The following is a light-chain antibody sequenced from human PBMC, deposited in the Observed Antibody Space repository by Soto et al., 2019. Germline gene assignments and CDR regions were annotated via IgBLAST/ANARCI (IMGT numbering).Light chain of an antibody. CDR1: QSVSSSY. CDR2: GAS. Sequence: EIVLTQSPGTLSLSPGERATLSCRASQSVSSSYLAWYQQKPGQAPRLLIYGASSRATGITDRFSGSGSGTDFTLTISRLEPEDFAVYYCQQYGSSPWTFGQGTKVENK. V-gene: IGKV3-20*01. J-gene: IGKJ1*01. CDR3: QQYGSSPWT.